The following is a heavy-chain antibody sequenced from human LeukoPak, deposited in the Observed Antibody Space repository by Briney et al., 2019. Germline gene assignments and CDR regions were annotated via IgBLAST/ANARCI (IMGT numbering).Heavy chain of an antibody. D-gene: IGHD6-19*01. J-gene: IGHJ4*02. V-gene: IGHV3-23*01. CDR1: RFTFSSHA. Sequence: GGSLRLSCAASRFTFSSHAMNWVRQAPGKGLEWISLISHSGRSTYYADPVKGPLTISRDNSKNTLYLQMNSLRAEDTAVYYCAKDRRRGDSSGRYVDYWGQGTLVTVSS. CDR2: ISHSGRST. CDR3: AKDRRRGDSSGRYVDY.